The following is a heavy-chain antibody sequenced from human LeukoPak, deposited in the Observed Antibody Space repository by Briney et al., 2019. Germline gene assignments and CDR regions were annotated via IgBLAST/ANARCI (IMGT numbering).Heavy chain of an antibody. D-gene: IGHD1-26*01. V-gene: IGHV3-11*05. J-gene: IGHJ4*02. Sequence: GGSLRLSCAASGFTFSDYYMSWIRQAPGKGLEWVSYISSSRSDTKYADSVKGRFTISRDNAKNTLYLQMNSLRAEDTAVYYCARDRLWEVGATPYFAYWGQGTLVTVSS. CDR1: GFTFSDYY. CDR2: ISSSRSDT. CDR3: ARDRLWEVGATPYFAY.